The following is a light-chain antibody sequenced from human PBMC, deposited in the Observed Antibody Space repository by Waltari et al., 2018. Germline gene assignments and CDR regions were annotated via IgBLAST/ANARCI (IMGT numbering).Light chain of an antibody. Sequence: EIVLTQSPGTLSLSPGERATLSCRASQRVSRSLAWYQQKPGQAPRLLIYDASSRATGIPDRFSGGGSGTDFSLTISRLEPEDFAVYYCQKYGSLPATFGQGTKVEIK. V-gene: IGKV3-20*01. CDR2: DAS. J-gene: IGKJ1*01. CDR1: QRVSRS. CDR3: QKYGSLPAT.